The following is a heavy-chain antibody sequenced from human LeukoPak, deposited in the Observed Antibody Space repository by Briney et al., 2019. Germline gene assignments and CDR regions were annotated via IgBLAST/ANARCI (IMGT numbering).Heavy chain of an antibody. Sequence: SETLSLTCTVSGGSISSSSYYWGWIRQPSGKGLEWIGSIYYSGSTYYNPSLKSRVTISVDTSKNQFSLKLSSVTAADTAVYYCALGVVGVGDAFDIWGQGTMVTVSS. CDR1: GGSISSSSYY. D-gene: IGHD3-3*01. J-gene: IGHJ3*02. CDR2: IYYSGST. V-gene: IGHV4-39*01. CDR3: ALGVVGVGDAFDI.